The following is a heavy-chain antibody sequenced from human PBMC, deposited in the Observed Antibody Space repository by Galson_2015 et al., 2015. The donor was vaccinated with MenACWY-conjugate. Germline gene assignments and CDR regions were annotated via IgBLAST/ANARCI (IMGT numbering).Heavy chain of an antibody. CDR3: ARDPPTFGVVIIPSYMDV. CDR1: GFTFSTYE. D-gene: IGHD3-3*01. Sequence: LRLSCAVSGFTFSTYEMNWVRQAPGKGLEWLSYIGPSGSDIYYADSVKGRFTISRDNAKNSLYLQMNSLRAEDTAVYYCARDPPTFGVVIIPSYMDVWGKGTTVTVSS. CDR2: IGPSGSDI. J-gene: IGHJ6*03. V-gene: IGHV3-48*03.